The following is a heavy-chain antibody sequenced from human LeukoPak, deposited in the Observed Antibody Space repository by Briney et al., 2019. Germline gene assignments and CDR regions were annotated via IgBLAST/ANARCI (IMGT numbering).Heavy chain of an antibody. V-gene: IGHV3-21*05. CDR2: ISSSSSYT. CDR1: GFTFSSYG. D-gene: IGHD6-19*01. Sequence: GGSLRLSCAASGFTFSSYGMHWIRQAPGKGLEWVSYISSSSSYTNYADSVKGRFTISRDNAKNSLYLQMNSLRAEDTAVYYCARGHYKAVAGNGMDVWGKGTTVTVSS. J-gene: IGHJ6*04. CDR3: ARGHYKAVAGNGMDV.